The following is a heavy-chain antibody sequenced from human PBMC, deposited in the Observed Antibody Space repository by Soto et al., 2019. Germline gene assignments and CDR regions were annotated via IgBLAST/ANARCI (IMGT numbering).Heavy chain of an antibody. CDR3: ARDPYSSGGGYFDY. CDR2: ISYDGSNK. Sequence: QVQLVESGGGVVQPGRSLRLSCAASGFTFSSYAMHRVRQGPGKGLEWVAVISYDGSNKYYAESVKGRFTISRDNSKNTLYLQMNSLRAEDTAVYYCARDPYSSGGGYFDYWGQGTLVTVSS. V-gene: IGHV3-30-3*01. D-gene: IGHD6-19*01. CDR1: GFTFSSYA. J-gene: IGHJ4*02.